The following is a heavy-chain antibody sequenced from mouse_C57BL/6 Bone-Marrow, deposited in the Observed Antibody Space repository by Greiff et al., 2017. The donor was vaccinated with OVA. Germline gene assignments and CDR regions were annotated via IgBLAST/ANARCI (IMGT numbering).Heavy chain of an antibody. CDR2: IYPGHSDT. Sequence: VQLQQSGTVLARPGASVKMSCKTSGYTFTSYWMHWVKQRPGQGLEWIGAIYPGHSDTSYNQKFKGKAKLTAVTSASTAYMELSSLTNEDSAVYYCKRLAGGYWYFDVWGTGTTVTVSS. J-gene: IGHJ1*03. CDR3: KRLAGGYWYFDV. V-gene: IGHV1-5*01. CDR1: GYTFTSYW. D-gene: IGHD6-1*01.